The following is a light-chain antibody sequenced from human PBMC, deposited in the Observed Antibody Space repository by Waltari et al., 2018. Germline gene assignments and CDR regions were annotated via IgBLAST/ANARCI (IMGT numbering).Light chain of an antibody. CDR1: QSVLHTSYHKTY. CDR3: QQYFIIPFT. J-gene: IGKJ3*01. V-gene: IGKV4-1*01. CDR2: WAS. Sequence: DIVMTQSPDSLAVSLGERATINCKSSQSVLHTSYHKTYLAWYQHKPGQPPKLLTYWASTRESGVPERFSGSGSETDFTLTISSLQAEDVAVYYCQQYFIIPFTFGPGTHVDIK.